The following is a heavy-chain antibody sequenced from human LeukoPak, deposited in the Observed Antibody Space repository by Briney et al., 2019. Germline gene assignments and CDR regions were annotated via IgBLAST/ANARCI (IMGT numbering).Heavy chain of an antibody. J-gene: IGHJ3*02. D-gene: IGHD2-15*01. V-gene: IGHV4-59*12. Sequence: SETLSLTCTVSGGSISSYHWSWIRQPPGKGLECIGYIYYSGSTHYNPSLKSRVTISVDTSKNQFSLKLSSVTAADTAVYYCARVGCSGGTCYGSRGAFDIWGQGTMVTVSS. CDR3: ARVGCSGGTCYGSRGAFDI. CDR1: GGSISSYH. CDR2: IYYSGST.